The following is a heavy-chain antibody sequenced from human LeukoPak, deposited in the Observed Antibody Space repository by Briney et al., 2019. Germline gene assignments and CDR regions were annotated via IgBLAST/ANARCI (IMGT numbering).Heavy chain of an antibody. V-gene: IGHV4-38-2*01. CDR1: GYSISSGYY. Sequence: PSETLSLTCAVSGYSISSGYYWGWIRQPPGKGLEWIGSIYHSGSTYYNPSLKSRVTISVDTSKNQFSLKLSSVTAADTAVYYCARHPDYGDYDWGQGTLVTVSS. D-gene: IGHD4-17*01. CDR2: IYHSGST. CDR3: ARHPDYGDYD. J-gene: IGHJ4*02.